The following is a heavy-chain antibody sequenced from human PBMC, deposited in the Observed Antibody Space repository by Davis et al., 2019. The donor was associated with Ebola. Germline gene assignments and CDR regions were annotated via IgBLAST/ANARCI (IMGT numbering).Heavy chain of an antibody. CDR3: ARGMITFGGVIAPFDP. D-gene: IGHD3-16*02. J-gene: IGHJ5*02. CDR2: IYYSGST. V-gene: IGHV4-61*05. CDR1: GGSISSSNYY. Sequence: SETLSLTCTVSGGSISSSNYYWGWIRQSPGKGLEWIGYIYYSGSTNYNPSLKSRVTISVDTSKNQFSLKLSSVTAADTAVYYCARGMITFGGVIAPFDPWGQGTLVTVSS.